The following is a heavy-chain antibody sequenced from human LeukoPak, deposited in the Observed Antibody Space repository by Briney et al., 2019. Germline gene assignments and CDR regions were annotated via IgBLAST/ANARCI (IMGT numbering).Heavy chain of an antibody. J-gene: IGHJ4*02. CDR3: ATDTSYSWYDTFGEY. CDR1: AYTFTSHG. D-gene: IGHD5-12*01. CDR2: ISPSNGNT. V-gene: IGHV1-18*01. Sequence: VASVKVSCKASAYTFTSHGISWVRQAPGQGLEWMGWISPSNGNTDYAQKFQGRVTMTTDISTTTAYLELRSLRSDGTAVYYCATDTSYSWYDTFGEYWGQGTLVTVSS.